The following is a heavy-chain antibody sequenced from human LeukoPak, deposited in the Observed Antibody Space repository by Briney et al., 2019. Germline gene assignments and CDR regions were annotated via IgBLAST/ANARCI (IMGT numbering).Heavy chain of an antibody. V-gene: IGHV1-2*02. Sequence: GASVKVSCKASGYTFTGSYMHWVRQAPGQGLEWMGWINPNSGGTNYAQKFQGRITMTRDTSISIAYMELSRLRADDTAVYYCARAAHSATWYDRVFDYWGQGTLVTVSS. D-gene: IGHD6-13*01. J-gene: IGHJ4*02. CDR2: INPNSGGT. CDR1: GYTFTGSY. CDR3: ARAAHSATWYDRVFDY.